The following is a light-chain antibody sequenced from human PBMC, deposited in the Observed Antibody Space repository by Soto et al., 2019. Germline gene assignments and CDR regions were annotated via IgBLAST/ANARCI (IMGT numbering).Light chain of an antibody. Sequence: DIQMTQSPSSLSAFVGDRVTITCRASQAITSYLNWYQEKPGQAPKLLIYDAVILQSGVPSRFSGSGSGRDFTLTINSVQPEDFATYSCLQTYSAPYTFGQGTRLEI. CDR2: DAV. J-gene: IGKJ2*01. CDR1: QAITSY. V-gene: IGKV1-39*01. CDR3: LQTYSAPYT.